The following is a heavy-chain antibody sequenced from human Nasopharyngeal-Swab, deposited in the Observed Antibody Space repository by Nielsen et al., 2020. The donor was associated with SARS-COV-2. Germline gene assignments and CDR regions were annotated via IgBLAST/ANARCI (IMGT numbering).Heavy chain of an antibody. CDR2: INHSGST. D-gene: IGHD2-15*01. CDR3: ARDSTKFRMYGTGAARAFDI. J-gene: IGHJ3*02. Sequence: SETLSLTCAVYGGSFSGYYWSWIRQPPGKGLEWIGEINHSGSTNYNPSLKSRVTISVDTSKNQFSLKLSSVTAADTAVYYCARDSTKFRMYGTGAARAFDIWGQGTMVTVSS. CDR1: GGSFSGYY. V-gene: IGHV4-34*01.